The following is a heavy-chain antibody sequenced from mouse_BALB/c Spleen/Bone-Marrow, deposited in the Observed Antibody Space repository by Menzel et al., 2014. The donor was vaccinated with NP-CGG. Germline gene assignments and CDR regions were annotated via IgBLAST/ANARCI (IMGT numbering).Heavy chain of an antibody. Sequence: VKVVESGPELVKPGASVKISCKTSGYTFSYSWMNWVRQRPGQGLEWIGRIYPEDGDTNYNGRFKGKATLTADKSSNTTYIQLSGLTSVDSAVYFCARNPHYYAMDYWGQGTSVTVSS. CDR2: IYPEDGDT. CDR3: ARNPHYYAMDY. V-gene: IGHV1-82*01. CDR1: GYTFSYSW. J-gene: IGHJ4*01.